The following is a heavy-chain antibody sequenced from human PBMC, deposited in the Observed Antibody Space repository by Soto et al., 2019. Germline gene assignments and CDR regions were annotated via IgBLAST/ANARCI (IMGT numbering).Heavy chain of an antibody. D-gene: IGHD3-10*01. J-gene: IGHJ4*02. CDR3: ARGGTGGYFDY. Sequence: GGSLRLSWAASGFTFSSYSMNWVRQAPGKGLEWVSSISSSSSYIYYADSVKGRFTISRDNAKNSLYLQMNSLRAEDTAVYYCARGGTGGYFDYRGKGTLVTVSS. V-gene: IGHV3-21*01. CDR1: GFTFSSYS. CDR2: ISSSSSYI.